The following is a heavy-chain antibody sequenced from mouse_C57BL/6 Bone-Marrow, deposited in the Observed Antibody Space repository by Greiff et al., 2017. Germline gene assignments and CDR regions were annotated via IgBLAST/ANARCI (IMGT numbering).Heavy chain of an antibody. D-gene: IGHD2-12*01. Sequence: QVHVKQPGAELVKPGASVKMSCKASGYTFTSYWITWVKQRPGQGLEWIGDIYPGSGSTNYNEKFKSKATLTVDTSSSTAYMQLSSLTSEDSAVYYCLYSSPLFDYWGQGTTLTVSS. J-gene: IGHJ2*01. CDR1: GYTFTSYW. CDR3: LYSSPLFDY. V-gene: IGHV1-55*01. CDR2: IYPGSGST.